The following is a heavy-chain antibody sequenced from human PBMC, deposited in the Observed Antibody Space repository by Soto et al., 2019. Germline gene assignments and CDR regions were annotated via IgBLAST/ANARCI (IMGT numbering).Heavy chain of an antibody. Sequence: SETLSLTCTVSGGSISSGGYYWTWIRQHPGKGLEWIGYNYYCGITYYNPSLKSRVTISLDTSKNQFSLKLSSVTAADTAVYYCARWYGGSLDYWGQGTLVTVSS. V-gene: IGHV4-31*03. CDR3: ARWYGGSLDY. J-gene: IGHJ4*02. CDR2: NYYCGIT. D-gene: IGHD4-17*01. CDR1: GGSISSGGYY.